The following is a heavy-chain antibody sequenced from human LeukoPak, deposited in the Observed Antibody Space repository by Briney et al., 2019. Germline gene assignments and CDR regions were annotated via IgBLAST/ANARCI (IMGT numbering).Heavy chain of an antibody. V-gene: IGHV3-53*01. D-gene: IGHD3-22*01. CDR3: AREYDSSGYQSYGMDV. Sequence: PGGSLSLSSAASGFTVSSNYMSWVRQAPGKGLEWVSVIYSGGSTYYADSVKGRFTISRDNSKNTLYLQMNSLRAEDTAVYYCAREYDSSGYQSYGMDVWGQGTTVTVSS. J-gene: IGHJ6*02. CDR2: IYSGGST. CDR1: GFTVSSNY.